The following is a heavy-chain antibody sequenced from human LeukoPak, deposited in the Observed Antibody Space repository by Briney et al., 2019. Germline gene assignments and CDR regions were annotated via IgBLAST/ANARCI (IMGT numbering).Heavy chain of an antibody. D-gene: IGHD3-22*01. CDR2: VKQDGSGE. Sequence: GGSLRLSCAASGFNLTDYWMSWVRQAPGKGLEWVANVKQDGSGEYYVDSVKGRFTISRDNAKNSVYLQMNNLRADDTAVYFCAKRGVVIRVILVGFHKEAYYFDSWGQGALVTVSS. V-gene: IGHV3-7*03. CDR3: AKRGVVIRVILVGFHKEAYYFDS. J-gene: IGHJ4*02. CDR1: GFNLTDYW.